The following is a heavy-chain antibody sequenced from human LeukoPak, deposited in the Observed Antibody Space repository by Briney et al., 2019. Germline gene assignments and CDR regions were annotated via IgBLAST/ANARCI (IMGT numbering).Heavy chain of an antibody. CDR1: GGSVSSGSYY. Sequence: SETLSLTCTVSGGSVSSGSYYWSWIRQPPGKGLEWIVYIYYSGSTNYNPSLKSRVTISVDTSKNQFSLKLSSVTAADTAVYYCASEYSSSWGDYYCGMDVWGQGTTVTVSS. CDR3: ASEYSSSWGDYYCGMDV. CDR2: IYYSGST. V-gene: IGHV4-61*01. D-gene: IGHD6-6*01. J-gene: IGHJ6*02.